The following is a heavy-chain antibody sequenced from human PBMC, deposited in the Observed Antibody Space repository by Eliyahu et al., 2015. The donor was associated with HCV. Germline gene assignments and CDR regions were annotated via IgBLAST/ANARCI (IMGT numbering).Heavy chain of an antibody. CDR3: AKSTARPKDAFDI. CDR1: GXXFSSYA. Sequence: EVQLLEXGGGLVQPGGSLXXSCXAXGXXFSSYAMSWVRQAPGKGLEWXSAISGSGGSTYYADSVKGRFTISRDNSKNTLYLQMNSLRAEDTAVYYCAKSTARPKDAFDIWGQGTMVTVSS. V-gene: IGHV3-23*01. J-gene: IGHJ3*02. D-gene: IGHD6-6*01. CDR2: ISGSGGST.